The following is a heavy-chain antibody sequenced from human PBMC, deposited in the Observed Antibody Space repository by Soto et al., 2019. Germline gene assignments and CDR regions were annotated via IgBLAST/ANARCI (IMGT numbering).Heavy chain of an antibody. CDR1: GYSISIGYY. V-gene: IGHV4-38-2*01. D-gene: IGHD6-13*01. J-gene: IGHJ5*02. CDR3: SCQDDSSWYNNWFDP. CDR2: IYHTGTT. Sequence: PSETLSLTCAVSGYSISIGYYCGCIRQPPGKGLEWIGSIYHTGTTYYSPSLKSRVTISVDTSKNQFSLRLSSVTAADTAVYYCSCQDDSSWYNNWFDPWGQGTLVTVSS.